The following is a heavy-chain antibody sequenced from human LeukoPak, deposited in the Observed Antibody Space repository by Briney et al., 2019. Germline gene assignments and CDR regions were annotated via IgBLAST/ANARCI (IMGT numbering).Heavy chain of an antibody. CDR2: INHSGST. CDR3: ARAASIAVVIN. J-gene: IGHJ4*02. D-gene: IGHD6-19*01. CDR1: GGSFSGYY. Sequence: SETLSLTCAVYGGSFSGYYWSWIRQPPGKGLEWIGEINHSGSTNYNPSLKGRVTISVDTSKNQFSLKLSSVTAADTAVYYCARAASIAVVINWGQGTLVTVSS. V-gene: IGHV4-34*01.